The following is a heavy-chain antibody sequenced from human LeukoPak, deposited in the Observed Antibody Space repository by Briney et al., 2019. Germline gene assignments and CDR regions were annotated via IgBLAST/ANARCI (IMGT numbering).Heavy chain of an antibody. J-gene: IGHJ4*02. V-gene: IGHV3-13*01. D-gene: IGHD3-10*01. CDR1: GFTFSSYD. CDR3: ARGNARGEFDY. CDR2: IGTAGDT. Sequence: GGSLRLSCAASGFTFSSYDMHWVRRATGKGLEWVSAIGTAGDTYYPGSVKGRFTISRENAKNSLYLQMNSLRAGDTAVYYCARGNARGEFDYWGQGTLVTVSS.